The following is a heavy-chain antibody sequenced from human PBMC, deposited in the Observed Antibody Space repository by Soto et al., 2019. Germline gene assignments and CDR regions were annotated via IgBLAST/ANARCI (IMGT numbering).Heavy chain of an antibody. D-gene: IGHD5-18*01. V-gene: IGHV3-48*01. J-gene: IGHJ4*02. CDR2: ISSSSSTI. Sequence: PGGSLRLSCAASGFTFSTYSMNWVRQAPGKGLEWVSYISSSSSTIFYTDSVKGRFTVSRDDAKNSLYLQMSSLRAEDTAVYYCTRAQSRYSGFPFDYRGQGNMVTVSS. CDR3: TRAQSRYSGFPFDY. CDR1: GFTFSTYS.